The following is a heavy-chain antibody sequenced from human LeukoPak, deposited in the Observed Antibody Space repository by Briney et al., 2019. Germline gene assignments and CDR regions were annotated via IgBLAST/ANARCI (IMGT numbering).Heavy chain of an antibody. CDR3: ARADRKFRGFDY. Sequence: ASVKVSCKASGYTFTGYYMHWVRQAPGQGLEWMGWINPNSGGTNYAQKFQGRVTMTRDTSISTAYMELSRLRSGDTAVYYCARADRKFRGFDYWGQGTLVTVSS. D-gene: IGHD3-10*01. V-gene: IGHV1-2*02. J-gene: IGHJ4*02. CDR1: GYTFTGYY. CDR2: INPNSGGT.